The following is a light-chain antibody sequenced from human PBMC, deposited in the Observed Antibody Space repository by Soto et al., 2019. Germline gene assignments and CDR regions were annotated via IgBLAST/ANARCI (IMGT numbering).Light chain of an antibody. J-gene: IGKJ5*01. V-gene: IGKV3-20*01. CDR1: QSVTSSY. CDR3: QQYGSSPNT. CDR2: GAS. Sequence: EVVLTQSKATLSLSPGERATLSCRASQSVTSSYLAWYQQKPGQAPRLLIHGASSRATGIPDRFSGSGSGTGFTLTINRLEPEDFAVYYCQQYGSSPNTFGQRTRLEIK.